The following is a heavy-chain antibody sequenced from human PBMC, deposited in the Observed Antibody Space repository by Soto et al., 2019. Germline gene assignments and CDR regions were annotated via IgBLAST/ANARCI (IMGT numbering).Heavy chain of an antibody. CDR3: ARRRDYDILSYTDY. Sequence: SETLSLTCAVYGGSFSGYYWSWIRQPPGKGLEWIGEINHSGSTNYNPSLKSRVTISVDTSKNQFSLKLSSVTAADTAVYYCARRRDYDILSYTDYWGQGTLVTVSS. J-gene: IGHJ4*02. D-gene: IGHD3-9*01. CDR2: INHSGST. V-gene: IGHV4-34*01. CDR1: GGSFSGYY.